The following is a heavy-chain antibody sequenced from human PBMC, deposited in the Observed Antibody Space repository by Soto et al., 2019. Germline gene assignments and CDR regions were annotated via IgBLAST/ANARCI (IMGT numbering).Heavy chain of an antibody. Sequence: QVQLVQSGAEVKKPGASVKVSCKASGYTFTGYYMHWVRQAPGQGLEWMGWINPNSGGTNYAQKFQGWVTMTRDTSISTAYMELSRLRSDDTAVYYCARDQNNYYDSSGYAFDIWGQGTMVTVSS. CDR1: GYTFTGYY. V-gene: IGHV1-2*04. J-gene: IGHJ3*02. CDR3: ARDQNNYYDSSGYAFDI. CDR2: INPNSGGT. D-gene: IGHD3-22*01.